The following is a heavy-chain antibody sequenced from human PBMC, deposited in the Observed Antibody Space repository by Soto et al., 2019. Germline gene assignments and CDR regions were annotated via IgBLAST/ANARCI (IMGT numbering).Heavy chain of an antibody. Sequence: QVQLQESGPGLVKPSQTLSLTCTVSGGSISSGDYYWSWIRQPPGKGLEWIGYIYYSGSTYYNPSLRGRVTISVDTPKNHFSRKLSSVLAEATAVYYGVSNSSSSGGYWFDPWAREPWSPSPQ. CDR2: IYYSGST. V-gene: IGHV4-30-4*01. CDR1: GGSISSGDYY. D-gene: IGHD6-6*01. J-gene: IGHJ5*02. CDR3: VSNSSSSGGYWFDP.